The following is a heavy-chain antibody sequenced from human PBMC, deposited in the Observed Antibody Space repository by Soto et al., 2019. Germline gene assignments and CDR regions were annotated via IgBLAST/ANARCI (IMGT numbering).Heavy chain of an antibody. J-gene: IGHJ4*02. CDR3: ARDPITIFGVVTSDY. V-gene: IGHV3-21*01. CDR1: GFTFSSYS. D-gene: IGHD3-3*01. CDR2: ISSSSSYI. Sequence: GGSLRLSCAASGFTFSSYSMNWVRQAPGKGLEWVSSISSSSSYIYYADSVKGRFTISRDNAKNSLYLQMNSLRAEDTAVYYCARDPITIFGVVTSDYWVQGTLVTVSS.